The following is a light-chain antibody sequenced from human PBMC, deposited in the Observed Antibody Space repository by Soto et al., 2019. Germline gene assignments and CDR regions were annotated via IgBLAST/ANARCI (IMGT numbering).Light chain of an antibody. J-gene: IGKJ4*01. CDR3: QQYYSAPLT. Sequence: DIVMTQSPESLAVSLGERASFDCRSSQNILYGSDNKNYLAWYQQKPGQPPNLLISWASTRESGVPDRFSGSGSGTEFTLTISSLQTDDVAVYYCQQYYSAPLTFGGGTRVEIK. CDR2: WAS. CDR1: QNILYGSDNKNY. V-gene: IGKV4-1*01.